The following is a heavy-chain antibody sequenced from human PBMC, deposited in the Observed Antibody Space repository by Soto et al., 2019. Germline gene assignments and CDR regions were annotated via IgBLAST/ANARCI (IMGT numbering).Heavy chain of an antibody. CDR1: GGSFSGYY. D-gene: IGHD6-6*01. CDR2: INHSGST. V-gene: IGHV4-34*01. Sequence: SETLSLTCAVYGGSFSGYYWSWIRQPPGKGLEWIGEINHSGSTNYNPSLKSRVTISVDTSKNQFSLKLSSVTAADTAVYYCARGDREAAPLFDPWGQGTLVTVSS. CDR3: ARGDREAAPLFDP. J-gene: IGHJ5*02.